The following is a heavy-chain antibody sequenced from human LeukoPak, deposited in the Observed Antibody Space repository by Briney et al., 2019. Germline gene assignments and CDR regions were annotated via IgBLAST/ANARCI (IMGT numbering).Heavy chain of an antibody. J-gene: IGHJ5*02. Sequence: GASVTVSCKAPGYTFTSYDINWVRQATGQGLEWMGWMNPNSGNTGYAQKFQGRVTMTRNTSISTAYMELSSLRSEDTAVYYCARGLYCSGGSCYGWFDPWGQGTLVTVSS. CDR3: ARGLYCSGGSCYGWFDP. CDR2: MNPNSGNT. D-gene: IGHD2-15*01. CDR1: GYTFTSYD. V-gene: IGHV1-8*01.